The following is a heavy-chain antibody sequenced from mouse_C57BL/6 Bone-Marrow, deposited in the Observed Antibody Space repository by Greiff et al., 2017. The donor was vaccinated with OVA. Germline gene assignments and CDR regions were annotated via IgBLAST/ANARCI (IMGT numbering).Heavy chain of an antibody. Sequence: EVMLVESGGDLVKPGGSLKLSCAASGFTFSSYGMSWVRQTPDKRLEWVATISSGGSYSYSPDSVKGRFTISRDNAKNTLYLQMSSLKSEDTAMYYCARPAYGSSWVAYWGQGTLVTVSA. CDR1: GFTFSSYG. CDR2: ISSGGSYS. V-gene: IGHV5-6*01. J-gene: IGHJ3*01. D-gene: IGHD1-1*01. CDR3: ARPAYGSSWVAY.